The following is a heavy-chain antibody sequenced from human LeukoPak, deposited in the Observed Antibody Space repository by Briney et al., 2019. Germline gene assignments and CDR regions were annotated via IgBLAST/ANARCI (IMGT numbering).Heavy chain of an antibody. Sequence: PGRSLRLSCAASGFTFSDFGMHWVHQAPGKGLECVAVISHDGSNKYYADSVKGRFTISRDNSKKTLYLQMNSLTPEDTAIYYCAKRMGPSIAATDLDYWGQGTLVTVSS. CDR3: AKRMGPSIAATDLDY. CDR1: GFTFSDFG. CDR2: ISHDGSNK. J-gene: IGHJ4*02. V-gene: IGHV3-30*18. D-gene: IGHD6-13*01.